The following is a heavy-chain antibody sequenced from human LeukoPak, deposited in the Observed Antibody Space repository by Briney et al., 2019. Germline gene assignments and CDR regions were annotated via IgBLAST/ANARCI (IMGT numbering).Heavy chain of an antibody. CDR2: IRSSDSTT. CDR1: GFSFSRYG. CDR3: AKGAGSSAHSFDY. V-gene: IGHV3-48*04. Sequence: GGSLRLSCAASGFSFSRYGMKWVRQAPGKGLEWLSYIRSSDSTTYYADSVKGRFTISRDNAKNSLYLQMDSLRVEDTAVYYCAKGAGSSAHSFDYWGQGTLVTVSS. D-gene: IGHD2-2*01. J-gene: IGHJ4*02.